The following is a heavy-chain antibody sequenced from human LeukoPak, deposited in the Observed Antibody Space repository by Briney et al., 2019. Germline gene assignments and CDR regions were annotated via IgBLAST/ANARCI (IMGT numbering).Heavy chain of an antibody. CDR1: GLTFRNYW. CDR3: AKQYYYYYMDV. J-gene: IGHJ6*03. D-gene: IGHD1/OR15-1a*01. V-gene: IGHV3-7*03. CDR2: ISPAGGTK. Sequence: GGSLRLSCAASGLTFRNYWMSWVRQAPGKGLEWVANISPAGGTKNYVDSARARFTISRDNAANSLYLQMNSLRAEDTAVYYCAKQYYYYYMDVWGKGTTVTVSS.